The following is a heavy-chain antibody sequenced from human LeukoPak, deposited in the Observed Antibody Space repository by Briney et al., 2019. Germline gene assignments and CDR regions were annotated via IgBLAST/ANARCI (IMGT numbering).Heavy chain of an antibody. Sequence: ASVKVSCKASGYTFTGYYMHWVRQAPGQGLEWMGWINPNSGDTNYAQKFQGRVTMTRDTSISTAYMELSRLRSDDTAVYYCAKDPYEYYFDYWGQGTLVTVSS. J-gene: IGHJ4*02. D-gene: IGHD5-12*01. V-gene: IGHV1-2*02. CDR1: GYTFTGYY. CDR3: AKDPYEYYFDY. CDR2: INPNSGDT.